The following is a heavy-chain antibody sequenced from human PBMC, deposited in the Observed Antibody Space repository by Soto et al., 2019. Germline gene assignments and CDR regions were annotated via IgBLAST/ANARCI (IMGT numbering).Heavy chain of an antibody. V-gene: IGHV3-23*01. CDR3: AKEPLHGSHGAFDI. CDR2: ISGSGGST. CDR1: GFTFSSYA. Sequence: GGSLRLSCAASGFTFSSYAMSWVRQAPGKGLEWVSAISGSGGSTYYADSVKGPLTISRDNSKNTLYLQMNSLRAEDTDVYYCAKEPLHGSHGAFDIWGQGTMVTVSS. D-gene: IGHD1-26*01. J-gene: IGHJ3*02.